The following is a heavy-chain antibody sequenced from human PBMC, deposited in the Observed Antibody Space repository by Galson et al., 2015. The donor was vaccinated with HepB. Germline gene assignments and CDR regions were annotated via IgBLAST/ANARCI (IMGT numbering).Heavy chain of an antibody. CDR3: ASSYQLVGAIIYYFDY. D-gene: IGHD1-26*01. J-gene: IGHJ4*02. CDR2: FDPEDGET. Sequence: SVKVSCKVSGYTLTELSMHWVRQAPGKGLERMEGFDPEDGETIYAQKFQGRVTMTEDTSTDTAYMELSSLRSEDTAVYYCASSYQLVGAIIYYFDYWGQGTPVTVSS. CDR1: GYTLTELS. V-gene: IGHV1-24*01.